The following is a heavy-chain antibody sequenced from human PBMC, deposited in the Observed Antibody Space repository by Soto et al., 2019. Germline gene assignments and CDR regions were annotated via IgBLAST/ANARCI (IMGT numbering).Heavy chain of an antibody. CDR1: GYTFTSYA. Sequence: QVQLVQSGAEVKKPGASVKVSCKASGYTFTSYAMHWVRQAPGQRPEWMGWINAGNGNTKYSQKFQGRVTITRDTSASTAYMELSSLRSEDTAVYYCAREGVAVAGAPFDYWGQGTLVTVSS. CDR3: AREGVAVAGAPFDY. D-gene: IGHD6-19*01. J-gene: IGHJ4*02. V-gene: IGHV1-3*01. CDR2: INAGNGNT.